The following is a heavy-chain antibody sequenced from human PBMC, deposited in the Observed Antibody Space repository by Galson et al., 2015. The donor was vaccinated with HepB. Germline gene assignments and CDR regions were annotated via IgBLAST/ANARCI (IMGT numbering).Heavy chain of an antibody. CDR2: ISGRGDST. CDR1: GFTFAAFP. Sequence: SLRLSCAAAGFTFAAFPMSWVRQAPGKGLEWVSAISGRGDSTYYADSVKGRFTLSRDNSKNTLYLQMNSLRAEDTAVYYCAKDGSEWFGESVRREFDFWGQGALVTVS. CDR3: AKDGSEWFGESVRREFDF. J-gene: IGHJ4*02. V-gene: IGHV3-23*01. D-gene: IGHD3-10*01.